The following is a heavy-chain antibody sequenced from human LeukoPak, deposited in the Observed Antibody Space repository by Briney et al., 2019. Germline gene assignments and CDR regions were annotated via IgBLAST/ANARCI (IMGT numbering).Heavy chain of an antibody. CDR1: GGSISSGDYY. V-gene: IGHV4-30-4*01. CDR3: ARYRTGDLTYFDY. CDR2: IYYSGST. J-gene: IGHJ4*02. D-gene: IGHD7-27*01. Sequence: SETLSLTCTVSGGSISSGDYYWSWIRQPPGKGLEWIGYIYYSGSTYYNPSLKSRVTISVDRSKNQFSLKLNSVTAVDTAVYYCARYRTGDLTYFDYWGQGTLVTVSA.